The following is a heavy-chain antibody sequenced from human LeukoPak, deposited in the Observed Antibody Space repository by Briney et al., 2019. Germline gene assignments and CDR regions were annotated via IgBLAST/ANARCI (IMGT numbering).Heavy chain of an antibody. CDR1: GGSISSSSYY. D-gene: IGHD3-9*01. J-gene: IGHJ4*02. CDR3: AKILTGYLFDY. Sequence: SETLPLSCTVSGGSISSSSYYWGWIRQPPGKGLEWIGSIYYSGSTYYNPSLKSRVTISVDTSKNQFSLKLSSVTAADTAVYYCAKILTGYLFDYWGQGTLVTVSS. V-gene: IGHV4-39*01. CDR2: IYYSGST.